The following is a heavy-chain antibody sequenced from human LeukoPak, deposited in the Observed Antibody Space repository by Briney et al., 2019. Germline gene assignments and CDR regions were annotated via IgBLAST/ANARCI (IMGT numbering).Heavy chain of an antibody. CDR1: GFTFSASA. CDR2: IRSEANSYAT. D-gene: IGHD6-13*01. V-gene: IGHV3-73*01. Sequence: GGSLRLSCAASGFTFSASAMHWVRQASGRGLEWVGRIRSEANSYATTYAASVKGRFTISRDDSKNTLYLQMNSLRAEDTAVYYCARQIAAAGFDYWGQGTLVTVSS. J-gene: IGHJ4*02. CDR3: ARQIAAAGFDY.